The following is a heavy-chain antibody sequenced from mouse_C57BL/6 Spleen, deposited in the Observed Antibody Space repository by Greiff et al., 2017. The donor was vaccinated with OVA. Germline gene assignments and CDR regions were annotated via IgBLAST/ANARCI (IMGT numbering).Heavy chain of an antibody. CDR1: GYSITSGYY. CDR2: ISYDGSN. Sequence: EVQLQQSGPGLVKPSQSLSLTCSVTGYSITSGYYWNWIRQFPGNKLEWMGYISYDGSNNYNPSLKNRISITRDTSKNQFFLKLNSVTTEDTATYYCARGLRLQCAMDYWGQGTSVTVSS. CDR3: ARGLRLQCAMDY. V-gene: IGHV3-6*01. D-gene: IGHD3-2*02. J-gene: IGHJ4*01.